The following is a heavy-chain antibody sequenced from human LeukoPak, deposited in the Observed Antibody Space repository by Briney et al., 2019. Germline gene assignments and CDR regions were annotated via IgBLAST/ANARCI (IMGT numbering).Heavy chain of an antibody. CDR3: ATAGAVRNYYYGSGSFDY. CDR2: ISSSGSTI. D-gene: IGHD3-10*01. V-gene: IGHV3-11*04. Sequence: PGGSLRLSCAASGFTFSDYYMSWIRQAPGKGLEWVSYISSSGSTIYHADSVKGRFTISRDNAKNSLYLQMNSLRAEDTAVYYCATAGAVRNYYYGSGSFDYWGQGTLVTVSS. J-gene: IGHJ4*02. CDR1: GFTFSDYY.